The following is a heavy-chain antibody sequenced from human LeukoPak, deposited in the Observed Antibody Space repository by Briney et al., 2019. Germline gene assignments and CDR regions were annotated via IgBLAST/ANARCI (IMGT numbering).Heavy chain of an antibody. D-gene: IGHD3-3*01. CDR1: GFTFSSYS. J-gene: IGHJ4*02. CDR2: ISSSSSTI. V-gene: IGHV3-48*01. CDR3: ARSARLMKGVVEVTALDD. Sequence: GGFLRLSCAASGFTFSSYSMNWVRQAPGKGLEWVSYISSSSSTIYYADSVKGRFTISRDNAKNSLYLQMNGLRAEDTAVYYCARSARLMKGVVEVTALDDWGQGTLVTVSS.